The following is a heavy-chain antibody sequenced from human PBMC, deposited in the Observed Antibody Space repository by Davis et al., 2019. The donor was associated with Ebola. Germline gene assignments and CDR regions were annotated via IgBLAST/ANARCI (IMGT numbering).Heavy chain of an antibody. J-gene: IGHJ6*02. CDR3: ASTRDGYNNYYYYGMDV. CDR2: ISSSSIT. V-gene: IGHV3-48*02. CDR1: GFTFSSYS. D-gene: IGHD5-24*01. Sequence: GESLKISCAASGFTFSSYSMNWVRQAPGKGLEWVSYISSSSITYYADSVKGRFTISRDNAKNSLYLQMNSLRDEDTAVYYCASTRDGYNNYYYYGMDVWGQGTTVTVSS.